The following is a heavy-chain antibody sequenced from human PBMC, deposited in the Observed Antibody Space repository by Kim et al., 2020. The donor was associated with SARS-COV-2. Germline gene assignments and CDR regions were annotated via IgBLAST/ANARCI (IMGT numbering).Heavy chain of an antibody. CDR3: ATAPGRCDSAICYRWFDP. D-gene: IGHD2-2*01. CDR1: GASISSGDYY. J-gene: IGHJ5*02. CDR2: IYYSGRT. Sequence: SETLSLTCSVSGASISSGDYYWSWIRQHPGKGLEWIGYIYYSGRTYYNPSLKSRLTISIGTSSNQFSLRLNSVTAADTAVYYCATAPGRCDSAICYRWFDPWGQGTLVTVSS. V-gene: IGHV4-31*03.